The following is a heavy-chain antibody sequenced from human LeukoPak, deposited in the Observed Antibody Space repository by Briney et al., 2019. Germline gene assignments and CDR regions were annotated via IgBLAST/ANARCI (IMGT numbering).Heavy chain of an antibody. CDR1: GFTFSSYW. V-gene: IGHV3-33*08. Sequence: GGSLRLSCAASGFTFSSYWINWVRQAPGKGLEWVAVIWYDGSNKYYADSVKGRFTISRDNSKNTLYLQMNSLRAEDTAVYYCARITRYSSGWYAIDYWGQGTLVTVSS. J-gene: IGHJ4*02. CDR3: ARITRYSSGWYAIDY. D-gene: IGHD6-19*01. CDR2: IWYDGSNK.